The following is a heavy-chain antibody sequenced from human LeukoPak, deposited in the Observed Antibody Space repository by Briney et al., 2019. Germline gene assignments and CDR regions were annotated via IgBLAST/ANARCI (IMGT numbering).Heavy chain of an antibody. CDR1: GGSISSGGYY. V-gene: IGHV4-61*08. CDR2: IYHSGST. J-gene: IGHJ5*02. Sequence: PSETLSLTCTVSGGSISSGGYYWSWIRQPPGKGLEWIGYIYHSGSTNYNPSLKSRVTISVDTSKNQFSLKLSSVTAADTAVYYCARVGYYDFWSGYYSGWFDPWGQGTLVTVSS. D-gene: IGHD3-3*01. CDR3: ARVGYYDFWSGYYSGWFDP.